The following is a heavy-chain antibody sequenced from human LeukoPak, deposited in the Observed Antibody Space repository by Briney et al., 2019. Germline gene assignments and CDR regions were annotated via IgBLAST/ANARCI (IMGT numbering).Heavy chain of an antibody. V-gene: IGHV1-8*01. Sequence: ASVKVSCKASGYTFTSYDINWVRQATGQGLEWMGWMNPNSGNTGYAQKFQGRVTMTRNTSISTAYMELSSLRSEDTAVYYCARGLRRNRRYYFDYWGQGTLVTVFS. CDR1: GYTFTSYD. CDR3: ARGLRRNRRYYFDY. J-gene: IGHJ4*02. D-gene: IGHD4-17*01. CDR2: MNPNSGNT.